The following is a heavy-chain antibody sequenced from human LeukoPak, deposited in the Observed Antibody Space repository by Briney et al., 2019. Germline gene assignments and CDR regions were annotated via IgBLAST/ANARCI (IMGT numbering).Heavy chain of an antibody. CDR1: GYIFTDYY. D-gene: IGHD3-3*01. J-gene: IGHJ5*02. CDR3: ARVDVKFGVASNWFDP. CDR2: INPNSSGT. V-gene: IGHV1/OR15-1*04. Sequence: ASVKVSCKASGYIFTDYYMHWVRQAPGQELGWMGRINPNSSGTNYAQKFQGRVTMTTDTSTSTAYMELRSLRSDDTAVYYCARVDVKFGVASNWFDPWGQGTLVTVSS.